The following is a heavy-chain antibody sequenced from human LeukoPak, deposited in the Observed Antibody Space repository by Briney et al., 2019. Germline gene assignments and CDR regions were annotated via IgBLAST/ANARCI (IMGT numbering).Heavy chain of an antibody. D-gene: IGHD1-26*01. V-gene: IGHV4-59*08. CDR2: IYYIGST. J-gene: IGHJ3*01. CDR3: ARRRLWEGFDV. CDR1: GGSISSYY. Sequence: SETLSLTCTVSGGSISSYYWSWIRHPPGKGLEWIGYIYYIGSTNYNPSLKSRVTISVDTSKNQFSLRLSSVTAADTAVYYCARRRLWEGFDVWGQGAMVTVSS.